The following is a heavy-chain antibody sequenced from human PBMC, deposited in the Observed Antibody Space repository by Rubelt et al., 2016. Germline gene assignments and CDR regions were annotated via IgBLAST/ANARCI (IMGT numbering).Heavy chain of an antibody. CDR1: GFTFSSYA. CDR3: AKTVGATEIWSYNWFDP. J-gene: IGHJ5*02. D-gene: IGHD1-26*01. V-gene: IGHV3-23*01. CDR2: ISGSGGST. Sequence: AASGFTFSSYAMSWVRQAPGKGLEWVSAISGSGGSTYYADSVKGRFTISRDNSKNTLYLQMNSLRAEDTAVYYCAKTVGATEIWSYNWFDPWGQGTLVTVSS.